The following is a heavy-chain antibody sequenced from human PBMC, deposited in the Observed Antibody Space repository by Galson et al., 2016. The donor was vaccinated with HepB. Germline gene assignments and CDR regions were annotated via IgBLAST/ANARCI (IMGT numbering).Heavy chain of an antibody. Sequence: TLSLTCTVSGGSISSGDYCWNWTRHHPVKGLEWIGYIYESGSSYYDPSLESRLTISIDRPKNPFSLKMTSVTAADTAVYYCARGSFDWLLYLGSFDIWGQGTVVTVSS. CDR3: ARGSFDWLLYLGSFDI. CDR2: IYESGSS. V-gene: IGHV4-31*03. CDR1: GGSISSGDYC. J-gene: IGHJ3*02. D-gene: IGHD3-9*01.